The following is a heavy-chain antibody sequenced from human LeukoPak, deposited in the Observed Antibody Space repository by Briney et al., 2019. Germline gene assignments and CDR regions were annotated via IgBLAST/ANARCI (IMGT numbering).Heavy chain of an antibody. CDR3: ARVGYDFWSGYLGSMDV. J-gene: IGHJ6*03. Sequence: SVTLSLTCTVSGYSISSGYYWGWIRQPPGKGLEWIGSIYHSGSTYYNPSLKSRVTISVDTSKNQFSLKLSSVTAADTAVYYCARVGYDFWSGYLGSMDVWGKGTTVTVSS. V-gene: IGHV4-38-2*02. CDR1: GYSISSGYY. CDR2: IYHSGST. D-gene: IGHD3-3*01.